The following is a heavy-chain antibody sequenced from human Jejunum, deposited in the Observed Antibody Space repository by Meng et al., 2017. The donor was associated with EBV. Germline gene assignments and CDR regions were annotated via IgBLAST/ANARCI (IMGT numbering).Heavy chain of an antibody. V-gene: IGHV4-4*02. CDR2: INQVGST. CDR1: TDFISSYEW. Sequence: QGQLQESGPGLGKPSGTLSLTCAVSTDFISSYEWWSWVRQPPGKGLEWLGEINQVGSTYYNPSLKSRVTISIDTSKRQFSLRLNSMTAADTAVYYCARASSERLLDYWGQGTLVTVSS. CDR3: ARASSERLLDY. D-gene: IGHD1-14*01. J-gene: IGHJ4*02.